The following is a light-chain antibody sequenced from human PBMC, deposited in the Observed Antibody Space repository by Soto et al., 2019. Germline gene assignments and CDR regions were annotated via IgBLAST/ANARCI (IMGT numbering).Light chain of an antibody. CDR2: EVV. CDR1: SSDVGIYDY. Sequence: QSALTQPASVSGSPRQSITISCTGTSSDVGIYDYVSWYQQHPGKAPKLMIYEVVNRPSGVSNRFSGSKSGNTASLTISGLQAEDEADYYCSSYTSSSIQWVFGGGTQLTVL. V-gene: IGLV2-14*01. J-gene: IGLJ3*02. CDR3: SSYTSSSIQWV.